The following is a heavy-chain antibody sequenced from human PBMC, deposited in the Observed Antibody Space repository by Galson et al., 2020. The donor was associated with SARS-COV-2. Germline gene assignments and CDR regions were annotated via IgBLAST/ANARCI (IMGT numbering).Heavy chain of an antibody. Sequence: ASETLSLTCTVSGGSINSYYLSWIRQPPGKGLEWIGYIYYSGTTNYNPSLKSRVTISVDTSKNQFSLKLSSVTAADTAVYYCARSGSYHLNFGYWGQGTLVTVSS. V-gene: IGHV4-59*01. D-gene: IGHD3-10*01. J-gene: IGHJ4*02. CDR1: GGSINSYY. CDR2: IYYSGTT. CDR3: ARSGSYHLNFGY.